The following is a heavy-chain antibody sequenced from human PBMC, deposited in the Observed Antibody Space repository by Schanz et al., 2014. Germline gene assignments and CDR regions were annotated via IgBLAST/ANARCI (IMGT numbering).Heavy chain of an antibody. D-gene: IGHD5-12*01. CDR3: ARDFSAYVGNYFDY. J-gene: IGHJ4*02. CDR2: IIPILGIA. CDR1: GGTFSTYP. Sequence: QVQLVQSGAEVKKPGSSVKVSCKASGGTFSTYPINWLRQAPGQGLEWMGRIIPILGIANYAQKFQGRVTMTTDTSTSTSYMELTSLRFDDTAVYYCARDFSAYVGNYFDYWGQGTLVTVSS. V-gene: IGHV1-69*04.